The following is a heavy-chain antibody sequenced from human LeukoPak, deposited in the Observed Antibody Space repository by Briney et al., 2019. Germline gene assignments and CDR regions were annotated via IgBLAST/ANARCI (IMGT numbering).Heavy chain of an antibody. V-gene: IGHV4-59*01. CDR2: IYYSGST. J-gene: IGHJ3*02. CDR3: ARASETYYYDSSGYFAQYNAFDI. D-gene: IGHD3-22*01. CDR1: GGSISSYY. Sequence: SETLSLTCTVSGGSISSYYWSWTRQPPGKGLEWIGYIYYSGSTNYNPSLKSRVTISVDASKNQFSLKLSSVTAADTAVYYCARASETYYYDSSGYFAQYNAFDIWGQGTMVTVSS.